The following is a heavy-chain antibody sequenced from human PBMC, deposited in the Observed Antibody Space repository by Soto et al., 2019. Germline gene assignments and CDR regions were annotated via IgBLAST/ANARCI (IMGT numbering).Heavy chain of an antibody. CDR2: IIPVFGLV. Sequence: QVHLLLQSGAEVKKPGSSVKVSCKASGGTPSNSAISWVRQAPGQGLEWMGGIIPVFGLVKYAQNFQGRVTITADESTNTAYMALSSLRPEDTAVYYCAGGRIVVVVSPAYYGMDVWCQGATVTVSS. D-gene: IGHD3-22*01. V-gene: IGHV1-69*01. J-gene: IGHJ6*02. CDR1: GGTPSNSA. CDR3: AGGRIVVVVSPAYYGMDV.